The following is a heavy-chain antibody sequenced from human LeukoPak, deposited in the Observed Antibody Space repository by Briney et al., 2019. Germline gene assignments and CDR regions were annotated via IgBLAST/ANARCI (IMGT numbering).Heavy chain of an antibody. J-gene: IGHJ3*02. CDR1: GFTFSSYW. V-gene: IGHV3-7*01. D-gene: IGHD3-10*01. CDR3: ARDSVKYYYGSGSYYGAFDI. Sequence: PGGSLRLSCAASGFTFSSYWMSWVRQAPGKGLEWVANIKQDGSEKYYVDSVKGRFTISRDNAKNSLYLQMNSLRAEDTAVYYCARDSVKYYYGSGSYYGAFDIWGQGTMVTVSS. CDR2: IKQDGSEK.